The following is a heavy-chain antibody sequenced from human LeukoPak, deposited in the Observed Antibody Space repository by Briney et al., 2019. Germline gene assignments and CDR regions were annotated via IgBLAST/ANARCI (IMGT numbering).Heavy chain of an antibody. CDR1: GGSVTSSSHY. V-gene: IGHV4-39*07. CDR3: ARRAHYGDSSPFDY. CDR2: INHSGST. J-gene: IGHJ4*02. D-gene: IGHD4-17*01. Sequence: PSETLSLTCTVSGGSVTSSSHYWGWIRQPPGKGLEWIGEINHSGSTNYNPSLKSRVTISVDTSKNQFSLKLSSVTAADTAVYYCARRAHYGDSSPFDYWGQGTLVTVSS.